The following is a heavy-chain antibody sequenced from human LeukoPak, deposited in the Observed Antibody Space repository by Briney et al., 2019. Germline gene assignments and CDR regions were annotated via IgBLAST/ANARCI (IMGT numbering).Heavy chain of an antibody. D-gene: IGHD1-26*01. J-gene: IGHJ4*02. CDR1: GFTVGNNY. CDR2: MYSGGVT. V-gene: IGHV3-53*01. CDR3: AKGLSGTYGSDY. Sequence: GGSLRLSCAASGFTVGNNYMSWVRQAPGKGLECVSVMYSGGVTYYTGSVQGRFTISRDTSENTLSLQMNSLRAEDTAVYYCAKGLSGTYGSDYWGQGTLVTVSS.